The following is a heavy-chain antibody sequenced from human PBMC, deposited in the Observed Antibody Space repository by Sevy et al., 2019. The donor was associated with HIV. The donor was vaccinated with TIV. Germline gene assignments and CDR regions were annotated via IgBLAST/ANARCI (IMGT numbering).Heavy chain of an antibody. V-gene: IGHV3-23*01. Sequence: GGSLRLSCAASGFTFSSYAMSWVRQAPGKGLEWVSAISGSGGSTYYADSVKGRFTISRDNSKNTLYMQMNSLCAEDTAVYYCAKALVNTVTKTSQGAFDIWGQGTMVTVSS. CDR1: GFTFSSYA. CDR3: AKALVNTVTKTSQGAFDI. J-gene: IGHJ3*02. D-gene: IGHD4-17*01. CDR2: ISGSGGST.